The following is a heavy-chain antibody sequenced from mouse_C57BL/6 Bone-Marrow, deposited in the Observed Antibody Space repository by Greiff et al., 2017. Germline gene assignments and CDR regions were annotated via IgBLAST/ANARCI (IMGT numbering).Heavy chain of an antibody. V-gene: IGHV1-64*01. J-gene: IGHJ3*01. CDR3: APFPFAY. Sequence: QVQLQQPGAELVKPGASVKLSCKASGYTFTSYWMHWVKQRPGQGLEWIGMIHPNSGSTNYTEKFKSQATLTVDKYSSTAYMQLSSLTSEDSSVYYCAPFPFAYWGQGTLVTVSA. CDR1: GYTFTSYW. CDR2: IHPNSGST.